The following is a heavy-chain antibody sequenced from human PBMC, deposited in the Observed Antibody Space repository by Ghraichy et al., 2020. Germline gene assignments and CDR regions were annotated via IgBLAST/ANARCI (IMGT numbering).Heavy chain of an antibody. D-gene: IGHD3-9*01. Sequence: SETLYLTCTVSGGSISSGGYYWSWIRQHPGKGLEWIGYIYYSGSTYYNSSLKSRVTISVDTSKNQFSLKLSSVTAADTAVYYCARVTGTNYFDYWGQGTLVTVSS. CDR3: ARVTGTNYFDY. CDR1: GGSISSGGYY. J-gene: IGHJ4*02. CDR2: IYYSGST. V-gene: IGHV4-31*03.